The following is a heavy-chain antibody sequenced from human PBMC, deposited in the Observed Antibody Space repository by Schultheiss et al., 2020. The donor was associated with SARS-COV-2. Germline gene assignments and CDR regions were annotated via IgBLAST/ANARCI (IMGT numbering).Heavy chain of an antibody. Sequence: SETLSLTCAVSGGSISSSNWWSWVRQPPGKGLEWIGYIYYSGSTYYNPSLKSRVTISVDKSKNQFSLKLSSVTAADTAVYYCARVRRYCSSTSCYYIEDAFDIWGQGTMVTVSS. CDR1: GGSISSSNW. CDR3: ARVRRYCSSTSCYYIEDAFDI. V-gene: IGHV4-4*02. J-gene: IGHJ3*02. D-gene: IGHD2-2*01. CDR2: IYYSGST.